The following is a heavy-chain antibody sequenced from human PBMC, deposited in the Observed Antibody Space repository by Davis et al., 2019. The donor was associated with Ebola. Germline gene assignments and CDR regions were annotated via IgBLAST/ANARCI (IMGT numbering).Heavy chain of an antibody. CDR3: AREHIVVVTATLTWYYGMDA. CDR1: GFTFSSYW. V-gene: IGHV3-7*03. D-gene: IGHD2-21*02. Sequence: PGGSLRLSCAASGFTFSSYWMSWVRQAPGKGLEWVANIKQDGSEKYYVDSVKGRFTISRDNAKNSLYLQMNSLRAEDTAVYYCAREHIVVVTATLTWYYGMDAWGQGTLVTVSS. CDR2: IKQDGSEK. J-gene: IGHJ5*02.